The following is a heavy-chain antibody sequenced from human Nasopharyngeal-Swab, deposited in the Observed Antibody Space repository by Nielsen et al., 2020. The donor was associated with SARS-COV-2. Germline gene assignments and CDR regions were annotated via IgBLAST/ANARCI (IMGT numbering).Heavy chain of an antibody. Sequence: GVLKISCAASGFTFSSYAMSWVRQAPGKGLEWVSAISGSGGSTYYADSVKGRFTISRDNSKNTLYLQMNSLRAEDTAVYYCAKDPSDYYGSGSLAGWGQGTLVTVSS. CDR1: GFTFSSYA. J-gene: IGHJ4*02. V-gene: IGHV3-23*01. CDR2: ISGSGGST. CDR3: AKDPSDYYGSGSLAG. D-gene: IGHD3-10*01.